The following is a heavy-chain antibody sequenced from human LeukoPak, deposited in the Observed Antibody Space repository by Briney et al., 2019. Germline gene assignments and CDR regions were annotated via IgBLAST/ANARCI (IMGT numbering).Heavy chain of an antibody. Sequence: GGTLRLSCAASGFTFSSYGMSWVRQAPGKGLEWVSAISGSGGSTYYADSVKGRFTISRDNSKNTLYLQMNSLRAEDTAVYYCAKDRSDYDSSGYPDYWGQGTLVTVSS. D-gene: IGHD3-22*01. CDR1: GFTFSSYG. CDR2: ISGSGGST. V-gene: IGHV3-23*01. CDR3: AKDRSDYDSSGYPDY. J-gene: IGHJ4*02.